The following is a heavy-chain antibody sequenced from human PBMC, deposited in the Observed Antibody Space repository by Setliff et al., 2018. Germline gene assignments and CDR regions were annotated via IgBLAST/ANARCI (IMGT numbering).Heavy chain of an antibody. CDR1: GFTFSNAW. Sequence: PGGSLRLSCAASGFTFSNAWMNWVRQAPGKGLEWVSSISSSSSYIYYADSVKGRFTVSRDNSKNTLYLQMNSLRAEDTAVYYCAKDPGDSSGSFEYWGQGTPVTVSS. D-gene: IGHD3-22*01. CDR3: AKDPGDSSGSFEY. J-gene: IGHJ4*02. V-gene: IGHV3-21*01. CDR2: ISSSSSYI.